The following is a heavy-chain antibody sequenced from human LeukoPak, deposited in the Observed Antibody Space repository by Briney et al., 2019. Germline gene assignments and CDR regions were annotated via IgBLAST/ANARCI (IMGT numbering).Heavy chain of an antibody. V-gene: IGHV4-39*02. CDR3: ARDRRYSSSSGSRWFDP. Sequence: PSETLSLTCTVSGGSISSSSYYWGWIRQPPGKGLEWIGSIYYSGSTYYNPSLKSRVTISVDTSKNQFSLKLSSVTAADTAVYYCARDRRYSSSSGSRWFDPWGREPWSPSPQ. CDR1: GGSISSSSYY. J-gene: IGHJ5*02. CDR2: IYYSGST. D-gene: IGHD6-13*01.